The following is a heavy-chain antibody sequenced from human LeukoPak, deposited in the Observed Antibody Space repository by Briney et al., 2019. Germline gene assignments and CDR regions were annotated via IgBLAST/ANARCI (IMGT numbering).Heavy chain of an antibody. D-gene: IGHD3-22*01. Sequence: SQTLSLTCTVSGGSISSGSYYWSWIRQPAGKGLEWIGRIYTSGSTNYNPSLKSRVTISVDTSRNQFSLKLNSVTAADTAVYYCARDNPPAWYYDSSGYGPNDAFDIWGQGTLVTVSS. V-gene: IGHV4-61*02. CDR3: ARDNPPAWYYDSSGYGPNDAFDI. CDR1: GGSISSGSYY. J-gene: IGHJ3*02. CDR2: IYTSGST.